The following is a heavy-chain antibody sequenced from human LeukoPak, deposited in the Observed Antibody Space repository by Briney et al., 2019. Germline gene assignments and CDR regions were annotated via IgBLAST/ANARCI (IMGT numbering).Heavy chain of an antibody. CDR2: ITSKGEGT. D-gene: IGHD3-3*01. CDR3: AKDRPTYHEIDGHYYRQDGDY. CDR1: GFTFSRYA. J-gene: IGHJ4*02. Sequence: GGSLRLSCAASGFTFSRYAMSWVRQAPGKGLEWVSSITSKGEGTWYTDSVKGRFTISRDNSKNTLSLLMTSLRDEDTAIYYCAKDRPTYHEIDGHYYRQDGDYWGQGTLVTVSS. V-gene: IGHV3-23*01.